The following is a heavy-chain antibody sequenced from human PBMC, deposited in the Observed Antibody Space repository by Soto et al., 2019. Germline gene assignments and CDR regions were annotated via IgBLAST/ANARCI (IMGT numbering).Heavy chain of an antibody. CDR2: LYYSGRT. D-gene: IGHD5-18*01. J-gene: IGHJ3*02. V-gene: IGHV4-39*01. CDR3: ARHEGYSYGAPSGAFDI. Sequence: SETLSLTCFVSGGPISSSTYYWGWIRQPPGKGLEWIGSLYYSGRTYYNPSLKSRVTMSVDTSKNQFFLKLTSVTAADTAVYYCARHEGYSYGAPSGAFDIRGQVTMRTASS. CDR1: GGPISSSTYY.